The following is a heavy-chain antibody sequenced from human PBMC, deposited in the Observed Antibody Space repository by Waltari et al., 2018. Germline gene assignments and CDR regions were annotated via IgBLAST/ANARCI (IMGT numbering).Heavy chain of an antibody. J-gene: IGHJ4*02. Sequence: QLQLQESGPGLVKPSENLSLTCTVSGGSISSSSYYWGWIRQPPGKGLEWIGSIYYSGSTYYNPSLKSRVTISVDTSKNQFSLKLSSVTAADTAVYYCAIDVTGAFDYWGQGTLVTVSS. D-gene: IGHD7-27*01. V-gene: IGHV4-39*01. CDR2: IYYSGST. CDR3: AIDVTGAFDY. CDR1: GGSISSSSYY.